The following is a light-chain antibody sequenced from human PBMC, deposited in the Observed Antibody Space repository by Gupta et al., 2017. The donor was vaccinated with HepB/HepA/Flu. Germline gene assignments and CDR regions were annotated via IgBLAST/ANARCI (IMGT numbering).Light chain of an antibody. J-gene: IGKJ4*01. V-gene: IGKV1-5*03. CDR3: LQHNSYPLT. CDR1: QNINDW. CDR2: KAS. Sequence: DIQMTQSPSTLSASVGDRVTITCRASQNINDWLAWYQQKPGKAPKLLIYKASSLESGVPSRFSGSGSGTEFTLTINSLQPDDFATYCCLQHNSYPLTFGGGTKVEIK.